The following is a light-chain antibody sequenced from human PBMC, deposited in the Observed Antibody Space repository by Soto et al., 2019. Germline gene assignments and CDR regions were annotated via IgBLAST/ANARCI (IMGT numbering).Light chain of an antibody. CDR1: SSDVGGYNY. V-gene: IGLV2-14*03. Sequence: QSVLTQLASVSGSPGQSITISCTGTSSDVGGYNYVSWYQHHPGKAPKLIIYDVSNRPSGVSIRFSGSKSDNTASLTISGLQPEDEADYHCSSYTTSNTRQIVFGTGTKLTVL. CDR3: SSYTTSNTRQIV. CDR2: DVS. J-gene: IGLJ1*01.